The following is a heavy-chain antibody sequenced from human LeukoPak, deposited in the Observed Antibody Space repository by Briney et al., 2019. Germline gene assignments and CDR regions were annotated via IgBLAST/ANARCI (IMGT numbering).Heavy chain of an antibody. D-gene: IGHD5-18*01. Sequence: PSETLYSTCAVYGWSFSGYHWSWIRQPPGKGLEWIGEINHGGRTNYNPSLKSRVTISLDTYQNQFSLRVSSVTAADTAVYYYANSDVYGWDVWGQGMLVTVSS. CDR3: ANSDVYGWDV. CDR1: GWSFSGYH. CDR2: INHGGRT. J-gene: IGHJ6*02. V-gene: IGHV4-34*01.